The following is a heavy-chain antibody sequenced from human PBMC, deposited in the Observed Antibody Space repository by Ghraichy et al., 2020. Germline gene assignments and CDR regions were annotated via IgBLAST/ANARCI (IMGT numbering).Heavy chain of an antibody. CDR3: ARVLLLVGDFDY. CDR2: INHSGST. J-gene: IGHJ4*02. CDR1: GGSFSGYY. V-gene: IGHV4-34*01. D-gene: IGHD6-6*01. Sequence: SETLSLTCAAYGGSFSGYYWSWIRQPPGKGLEWIGEINHSGSTNYNPSLKSRVTISVDTSKNQFSLKLSSVTAADTAVYYCARVLLLVGDFDYWGQGTLVTVSS.